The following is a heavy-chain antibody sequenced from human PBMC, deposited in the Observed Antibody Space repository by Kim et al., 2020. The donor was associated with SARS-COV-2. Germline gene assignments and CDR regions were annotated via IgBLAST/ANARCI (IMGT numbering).Heavy chain of an antibody. V-gene: IGHV1-46*01. CDR2: INPSGGST. J-gene: IGHJ6*02. CDR3: ARDWARNCSSTSCRYYYYGMDV. CDR1: GYTFTSYY. D-gene: IGHD2-2*01. Sequence: ASVKVSCKASGYTFTSYYMHWVRQAPGQGLEWMGIINPSGGSTSYAQKFQGRVTMTRDTSTSTVYMELSSLRSEDTAVYYCARDWARNCSSTSCRYYYYGMDVWGQGTTVTVSS.